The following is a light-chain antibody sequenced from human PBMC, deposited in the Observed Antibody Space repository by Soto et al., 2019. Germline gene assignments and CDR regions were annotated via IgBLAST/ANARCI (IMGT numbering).Light chain of an antibody. Sequence: EVVMTQSTATLSVSPGDRATLSCRASLSVSINFAWYQQSPGQAPRLLIYAASTRATGIPGRFSASGSGTEFTLTISRLQSEDFAVYYCQQYNHWPPITFGQGTRLEIK. CDR3: QQYNHWPPIT. CDR2: AAS. J-gene: IGKJ5*01. V-gene: IGKV3-15*01. CDR1: LSVSIN.